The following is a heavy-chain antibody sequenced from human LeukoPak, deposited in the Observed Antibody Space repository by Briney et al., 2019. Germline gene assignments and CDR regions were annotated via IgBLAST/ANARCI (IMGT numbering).Heavy chain of an antibody. Sequence: ASVKVSCKASGYTFTNYYIHWVRQAPGQGLEWMGIMNPSGGSTSYAQKFQGRITMTRDMSTSTVYMDLSSLRSEDTAVYYCARGGIERIVVDQGAFDIWGQGTMVTVSS. D-gene: IGHD3-22*01. CDR1: GYTFTNYY. CDR3: ARGGIERIVVDQGAFDI. V-gene: IGHV1-46*01. CDR2: MNPSGGST. J-gene: IGHJ3*02.